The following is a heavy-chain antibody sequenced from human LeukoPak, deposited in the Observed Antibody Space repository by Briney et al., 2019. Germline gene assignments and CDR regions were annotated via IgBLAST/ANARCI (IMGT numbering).Heavy chain of an antibody. CDR3: ARIQISSGASHYYFDY. CDR2: ISTTGTYT. CDR1: GFTFSNYA. Sequence: GGSLRLSCAASGFTFSNYAINWVRQAPGKGLEWFSSISTTGTYTDYADSVKGRFTISRDNTKNSVFLQMNGLKAEDTAVYYCARIQISSGASHYYFDYWGQGSLVTVSS. V-gene: IGHV3-21*01. D-gene: IGHD2-15*01. J-gene: IGHJ4*02.